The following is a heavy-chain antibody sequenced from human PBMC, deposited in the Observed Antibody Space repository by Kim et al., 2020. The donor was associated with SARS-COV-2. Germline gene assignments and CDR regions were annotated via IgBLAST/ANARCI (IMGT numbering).Heavy chain of an antibody. CDR3: AREARDGYNSGPFHFDY. J-gene: IGHJ4*02. CDR1: GFTFSSYG. D-gene: IGHD5-12*01. CDR2: IWYDGSNK. V-gene: IGHV3-33*01. Sequence: GRSLRLSCAASGFTFSSYGMHWVRQAPGKGLEWVAVIWYDGSNKYYADSVKGRFTISRDNSKNTLYLQMNSLRAEDTAVYYCAREARDGYNSGPFHFDYWGQGTLVTVSS.